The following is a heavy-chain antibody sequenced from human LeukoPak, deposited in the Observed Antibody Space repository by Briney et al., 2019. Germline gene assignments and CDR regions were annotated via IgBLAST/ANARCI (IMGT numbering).Heavy chain of an antibody. CDR1: GFTVSSEY. J-gene: IGHJ4*02. Sequence: GGSLRLSCAASGFTVSSEYMSWVRQAPGKGPECVSVIYSGGSTYYADSVKGRFTISRDNSKNTVYLQMNSMRAEDTAVYYCARQDGSGWFPYWGQGTLVTVSS. V-gene: IGHV3-53*01. CDR3: ARQDGSGWFPY. CDR2: IYSGGST. D-gene: IGHD6-19*01.